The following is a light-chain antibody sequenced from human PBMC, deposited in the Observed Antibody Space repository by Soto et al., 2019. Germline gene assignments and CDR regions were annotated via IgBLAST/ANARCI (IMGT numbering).Light chain of an antibody. Sequence: DSQMTQSPSTLSASLGDRVTSTLRCSQTVSSWLAWYQQKPGKAPKLLIYQASTLETGVPSRFSGSGSGTDFSLTITSLQPDDSATYYCQQYHSYYPWTFGQGTKVDIK. V-gene: IGKV1-5*03. CDR1: QTVSSW. CDR3: QQYHSYYPWT. CDR2: QAS. J-gene: IGKJ1*01.